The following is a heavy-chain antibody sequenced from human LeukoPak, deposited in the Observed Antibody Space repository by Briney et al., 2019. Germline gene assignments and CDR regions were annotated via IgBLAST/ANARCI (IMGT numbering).Heavy chain of an antibody. CDR2: IYSGGST. J-gene: IGHJ5*02. V-gene: IGHV3-66*01. Sequence: GGSLRLSCAASEFSVGSNYMTWVRQAPGKGLEWVSLIYSGGSTYYADSVKGRFTTSRDNAKNTLYLQMNSLRADDTAFYYCARDKGGVGANPWGQGTLVTVSS. CDR3: ARDKGGVGANP. CDR1: EFSVGSNY. D-gene: IGHD1-26*01.